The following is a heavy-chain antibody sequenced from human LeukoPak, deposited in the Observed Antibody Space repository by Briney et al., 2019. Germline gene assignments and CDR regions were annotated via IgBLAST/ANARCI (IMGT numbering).Heavy chain of an antibody. V-gene: IGHV4-30-2*01. CDR1: GGSISSGGYY. CDR2: IYHSGST. D-gene: IGHD6-6*01. J-gene: IGHJ4*02. Sequence: SETLSLTCTVSGGSISSGGYYWSWIRQPPGKGLEWIGYIYHSGSTYYNPSLKSRVTISVDRSKNQFSLKLSSVTAADTAVYYSARDRGIAARPGLFDYWGQGTLVTVSS. CDR3: ARDRGIAARPGLFDY.